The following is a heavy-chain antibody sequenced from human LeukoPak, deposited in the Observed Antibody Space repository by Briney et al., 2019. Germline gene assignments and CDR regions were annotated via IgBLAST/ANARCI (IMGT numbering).Heavy chain of an antibody. CDR1: GGSISSYY. CDR3: ARWDRSGSFWFDP. V-gene: IGHV4-59*01. Sequence: SETLSLTCTVSGGSISSYYWSWIRQPPGKGLEWIGYIYYSGSTNCNPSLKSRVTISVDTSKNQFSLKLSSVTAADTAVYYCARWDRSGSFWFDPWGQGTLVTVSS. J-gene: IGHJ5*02. CDR2: IYYSGST. D-gene: IGHD3-10*01.